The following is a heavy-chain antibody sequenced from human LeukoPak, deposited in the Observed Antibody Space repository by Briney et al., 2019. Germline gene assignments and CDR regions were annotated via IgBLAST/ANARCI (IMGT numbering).Heavy chain of an antibody. CDR1: GFTFSSYA. Sequence: GGSLRLPCAASGFTFSSYAMSWVRQAPGKGLEWVSAISGSGGSTYYADSVKGRFTISRDNSKNTLYLQMNSLRAEDTAVYYCAKAGALRFLEWFRVWGQGTLVTVSS. V-gene: IGHV3-23*01. CDR3: AKAGALRFLEWFRV. CDR2: ISGSGGST. D-gene: IGHD3-3*01. J-gene: IGHJ4*02.